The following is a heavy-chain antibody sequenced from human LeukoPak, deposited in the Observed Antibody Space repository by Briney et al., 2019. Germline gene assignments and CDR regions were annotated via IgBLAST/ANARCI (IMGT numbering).Heavy chain of an antibody. CDR3: ARDGRRIDAFDI. J-gene: IGHJ3*02. V-gene: IGHV3-20*04. CDR2: INWNGGST. Sequence: PGGSLRLSCAASGFTFDDYGMRWVRQAPGKGLEWVYGINWNGGSTGYADSVKDRFTIPRDNAKNSLYLQMNSLRAEDTALYYCARDGRRIDAFDIWGQGTMVTVSS. CDR1: GFTFDDYG.